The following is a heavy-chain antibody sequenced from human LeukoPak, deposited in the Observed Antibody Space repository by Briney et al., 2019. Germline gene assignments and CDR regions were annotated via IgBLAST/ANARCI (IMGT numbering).Heavy chain of an antibody. J-gene: IGHJ6*02. V-gene: IGHV4-39*02. CDR2: IYYSGST. CDR1: SVSISSSSYY. CDR3: AREDYGDYSYYYYYGMDV. Sequence: KPSETLSLTCTVSSVSISSSSYYWGWIRQPPGKGLEWIGSIYYSGSTYYNPSLKSRVTISVDTSKNQFSLKLSSVTAADTAVYYCAREDYGDYSYYYYYGMDVWGQGTTVTVSS. D-gene: IGHD4-17*01.